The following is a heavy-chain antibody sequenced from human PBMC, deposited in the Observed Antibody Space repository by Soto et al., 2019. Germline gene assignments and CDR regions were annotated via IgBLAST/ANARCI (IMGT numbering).Heavy chain of an antibody. CDR2: IIPIFGTA. D-gene: IGHD6-13*01. CDR3: ARDPSTGIAADGTTRIYGLDV. V-gene: IGHV1-69*13. J-gene: IGHJ6*02. Sequence: SVKVSCKASGGTFSSYAISWVRQAPGQGLEWMGGIIPIFGTANYAQKFQGRVTITADESTSTAYMELSSLRSEDTAVYYCARDPSTGIAADGTTRIYGLDVWGQGNTVTVSS. CDR1: GGTFSSYA.